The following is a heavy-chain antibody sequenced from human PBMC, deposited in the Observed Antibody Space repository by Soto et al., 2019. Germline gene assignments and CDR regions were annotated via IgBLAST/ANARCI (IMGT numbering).Heavy chain of an antibody. CDR1: GFTFSSYG. V-gene: IGHV3-33*01. D-gene: IGHD3-22*01. CDR2: IGYDGSNK. Sequence: QVQLVESGGGVVQPGRSLRLSCAASGFTFSSYGRHWVRQAPGKGLEGGAVIGYDGSNKYYADSVKGRFTISRDNSKNTLYLQMNSLRAEDTAVYYCARGAYYYDSSGYYPHFDYWGQGTLVTVSS. J-gene: IGHJ4*02. CDR3: ARGAYYYDSSGYYPHFDY.